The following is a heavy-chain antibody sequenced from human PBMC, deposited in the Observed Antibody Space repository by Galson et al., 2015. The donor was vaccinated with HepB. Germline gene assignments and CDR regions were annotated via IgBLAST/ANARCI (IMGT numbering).Heavy chain of an antibody. Sequence: SLRLSCAASGFTFSDYYMSWIRQAPGKGLEWLSYISSTGTYTNYADSVKGRFTISRDNAKNSLYLQMNNLRAEDTAVYYCARDRYCTSTTCSGYYYGMDVWGQGTTVTVSS. CDR2: ISSTGTYT. CDR3: ARDRYCTSTTCSGYYYGMDV. D-gene: IGHD2-2*01. J-gene: IGHJ6*02. CDR1: GFTFSDYY. V-gene: IGHV3-11*06.